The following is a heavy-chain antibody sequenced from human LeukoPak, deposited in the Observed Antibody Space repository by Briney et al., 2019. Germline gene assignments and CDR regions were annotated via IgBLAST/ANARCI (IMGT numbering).Heavy chain of an antibody. J-gene: IGHJ4*02. Sequence: GGSLRLSCAASGLTCSSYSMNWVRQAPGKGLEWVSSISSSSSYIYYADSVKGRFTISRDNAKNSLYLQMNSLRAEDTAVYYCARLADYDRSGYFDYWGQGTLVTVSS. V-gene: IGHV3-21*01. CDR2: ISSSSSYI. CDR3: ARLADYDRSGYFDY. D-gene: IGHD3-22*01. CDR1: GLTCSSYS.